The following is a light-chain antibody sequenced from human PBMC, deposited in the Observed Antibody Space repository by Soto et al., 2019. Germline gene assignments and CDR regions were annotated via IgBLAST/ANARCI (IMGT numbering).Light chain of an antibody. J-gene: IGKJ1*01. Sequence: IALTQSPGTLSLSPGERATRSCRASQSVSNNYLAWYQQKPGQAPRLLIYGASNRATGIPDRFSGSGSGTDFTLTISRLEPEDFAVYYCQQYGSSGTFGQGTKVDIK. CDR2: GAS. V-gene: IGKV3-20*01. CDR1: QSVSNNY. CDR3: QQYGSSGT.